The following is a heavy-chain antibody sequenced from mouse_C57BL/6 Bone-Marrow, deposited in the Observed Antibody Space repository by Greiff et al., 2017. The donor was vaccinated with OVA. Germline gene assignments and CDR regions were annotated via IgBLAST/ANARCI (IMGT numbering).Heavy chain of an antibody. CDR1: GFTFSDYY. CDR2: INYDGSST. Sequence: DVQLVESEGGLVQPGSSMKLSCTASGFTFSDYYMAWVRQVPEKGLEWVANINYDGSSTYYLDSLKSRFIISRDNAKNILYLQMSSLKSEDTATYYCARDQSPYWYFDVWGTGTTVTVSS. CDR3: ARDQSPYWYFDV. V-gene: IGHV5-16*01. J-gene: IGHJ1*03.